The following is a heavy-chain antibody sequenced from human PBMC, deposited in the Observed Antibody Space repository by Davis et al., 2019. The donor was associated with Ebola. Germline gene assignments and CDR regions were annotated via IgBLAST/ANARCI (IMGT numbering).Heavy chain of an antibody. CDR2: INPNSGGP. V-gene: IGHV1-2*04. CDR1: GYTFTDYY. Sequence: AASVKVSCKASGYTFTDYYMHWVRQAPGQGLEWMGWINPNSGGPNYAQKFQGWVTMTRDTSISTAYMELSRLRSDATAVYYCSRGAGTVGLGYYYYYMDVWGKGTTVTVSS. D-gene: IGHD1-1*01. CDR3: SRGAGTVGLGYYYYYMDV. J-gene: IGHJ6*03.